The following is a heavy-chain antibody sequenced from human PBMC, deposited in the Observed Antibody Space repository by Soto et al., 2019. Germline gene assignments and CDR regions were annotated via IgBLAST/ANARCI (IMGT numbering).Heavy chain of an antibody. CDR1: GYSFTGYY. V-gene: IGHV1-2*04. J-gene: IGHJ1*01. CDR2: INPNSGGT. Sequence: GASVKVSCKACGYSFTGYYMHWLRQAPGQGLERMGWINPNSGGTNYAQKFQDWVTMTRDTTISTAYMELTRLRSDDTAVYYCARGQDIVVVPAAMVYFQHWGQGTLVTVSS. D-gene: IGHD2-2*01. CDR3: ARGQDIVVVPAAMVYFQH.